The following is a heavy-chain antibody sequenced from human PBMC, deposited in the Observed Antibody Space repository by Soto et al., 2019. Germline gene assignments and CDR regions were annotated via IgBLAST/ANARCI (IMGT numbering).Heavy chain of an antibody. Sequence: GASVKVSCKASGYTFTSYYMHWVRQAPGQGLEWMGKINPSGGSTSYAQKFQGRVTMTRDTSTSTVYMELSSLRSEDTAVYYFARVSGGPRLLWFGDTPDYWGQGTLVTVSS. CDR3: ARVSGGPRLLWFGDTPDY. V-gene: IGHV1-46*03. CDR1: GYTFTSYY. J-gene: IGHJ4*02. CDR2: INPSGGST. D-gene: IGHD3-10*01.